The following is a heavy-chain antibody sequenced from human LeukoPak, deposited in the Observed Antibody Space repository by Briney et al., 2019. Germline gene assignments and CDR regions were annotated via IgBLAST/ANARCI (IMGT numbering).Heavy chain of an antibody. CDR2: IKQDGSEK. CDR3: ASTFSTARKIYGGNSNWYFDL. D-gene: IGHD4-23*01. Sequence: PGGSLRLSCAASGFTFSSYWMSWVRQAPGKGLEWVANIKQDGSEKYYVDSVKGRFTISRDNAKNSLYLQMNSLRAEDTAVYYCASTFSTARKIYGGNSNWYFDLWGRGTLVTVSS. V-gene: IGHV3-7*01. J-gene: IGHJ2*01. CDR1: GFTFSSYW.